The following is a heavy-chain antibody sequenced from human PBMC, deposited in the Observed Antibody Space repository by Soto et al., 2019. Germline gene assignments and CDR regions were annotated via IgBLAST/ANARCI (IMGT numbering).Heavy chain of an antibody. CDR1: GFTFSSYG. Sequence: GGSLRLSCAASGFTFSSYGMHWVRQAPGKGLEWVALISSDGGNKYYADSVKGRFTISRDNSKNTLFLQMNSLRAEDAAVYYCARDTYYYDTSGYYYANWGLGTLVTVSS. CDR3: ARDTYYYDTSGYYYAN. J-gene: IGHJ4*02. D-gene: IGHD3-22*01. CDR2: ISSDGGNK. V-gene: IGHV3-30*03.